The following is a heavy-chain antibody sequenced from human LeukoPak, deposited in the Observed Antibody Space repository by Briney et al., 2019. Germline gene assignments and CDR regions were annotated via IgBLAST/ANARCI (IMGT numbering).Heavy chain of an antibody. V-gene: IGHV4-61*02. CDR1: GGSISSGSYY. J-gene: IGHJ3*02. CDR3: ARWIAARPWHDAFDI. D-gene: IGHD6-6*01. CDR2: IYTSGST. Sequence: TLSLTCTVSGGSISSGSYYWSWIRQPAGKGLEWIGRIYTSGSTNYNPSLKSRVTISVDTSKNQFSLKLSSVTAADTAVYYCARWIAARPWHDAFDIWGQGTMVTVSS.